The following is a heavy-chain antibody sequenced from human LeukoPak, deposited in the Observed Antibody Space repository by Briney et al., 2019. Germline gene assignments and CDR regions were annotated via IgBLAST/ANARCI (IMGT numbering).Heavy chain of an antibody. Sequence: SETLSLTCTVSGGSTSSSSYYWGWIRQPPGKGLEWIGSIYCSGSTYYNPSLKSRVTISVDTSKNQFSLKLSSVTAADTAVYYCASRITIFGVVAYFDYWGQGTLVTVSS. D-gene: IGHD3-3*01. CDR1: GGSTSSSSYY. CDR2: IYCSGST. J-gene: IGHJ4*02. CDR3: ASRITIFGVVAYFDY. V-gene: IGHV4-39*01.